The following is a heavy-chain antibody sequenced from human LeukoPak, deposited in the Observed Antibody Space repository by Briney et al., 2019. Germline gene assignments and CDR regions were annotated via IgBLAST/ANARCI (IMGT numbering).Heavy chain of an antibody. CDR2: IKEGGSEK. J-gene: IGHJ4*02. V-gene: IGHV3-7*01. D-gene: IGHD1-7*01. Sequence: RGSPRLSCAASGFTFYTHWMSWVRQAPGQGLEWVANIKEGGSEKYYVDSVKGRFTISRDNAKISLYLQMNSLRAEDTAGYYCARGGTRGSADYWGQGTLVTVSS. CDR1: GFTFYTHW. CDR3: ARGGTRGSADY.